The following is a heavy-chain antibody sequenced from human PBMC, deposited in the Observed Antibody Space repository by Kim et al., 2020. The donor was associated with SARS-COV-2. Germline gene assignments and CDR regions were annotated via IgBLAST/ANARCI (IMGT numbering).Heavy chain of an antibody. Sequence: YEDSVKGRFTISRDNAKSSLYLQMDSLRVEDSAVYYCARGTHGGSWLIDYWGQGTLVIVAS. J-gene: IGHJ4*02. V-gene: IGHV3-11*06. D-gene: IGHD3-16*01. CDR3: ARGTHGGSWLIDY.